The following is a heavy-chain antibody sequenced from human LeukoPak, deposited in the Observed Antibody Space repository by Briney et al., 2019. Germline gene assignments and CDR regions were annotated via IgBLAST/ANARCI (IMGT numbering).Heavy chain of an antibody. Sequence: GGSLRLSCAASGFTFSSYAMHWVRQAPGKGLEYVSAINSNGGNRHYADSVKGRFSISRDNSKNTLCLQMGSLRVEDMAVYYCARARLKGSSSASGQYYYLDVWGKGTTVTVSS. J-gene: IGHJ6*03. CDR1: GFTFSSYA. CDR3: ARARLKGSSSASGQYYYLDV. CDR2: INSNGGNR. D-gene: IGHD6-6*01. V-gene: IGHV3-64*02.